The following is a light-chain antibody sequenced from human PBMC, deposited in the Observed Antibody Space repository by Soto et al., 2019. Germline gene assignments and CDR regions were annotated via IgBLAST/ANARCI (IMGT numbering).Light chain of an antibody. CDR2: GVY. J-gene: IGLJ1*01. CDR3: SSYTTGSTLPWV. Sequence: CVLTQPASVSRSPEQPISISFSVSTDDLVTYEYISWHQHRPGEATKLIIFGVYDRPSGISDRFSGSKSGNTASLCIFALQAEDEAVYYCSSYTTGSTLPWVFGSGSKFTIL. V-gene: IGLV2-14*01. CDR1: TDDLVTYEY.